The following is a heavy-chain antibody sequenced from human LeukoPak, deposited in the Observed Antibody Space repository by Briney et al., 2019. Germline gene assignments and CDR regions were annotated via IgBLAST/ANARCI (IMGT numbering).Heavy chain of an antibody. CDR2: IYYSGST. D-gene: IGHD2-21*02. J-gene: IGHJ3*02. CDR3: ARLPNYCGGDCYSRAFDI. Sequence: SETLSLTCTVSGGPISSSSYYWGWIRQPPGKGLEWNGSIYYSGSTYYNPSLKSRVTISVDTSKNQFSLKLSSVTAADTAVYYCARLPNYCGGDCYSRAFDIWGQGTMVTVSS. CDR1: GGPISSSSYY. V-gene: IGHV4-39*01.